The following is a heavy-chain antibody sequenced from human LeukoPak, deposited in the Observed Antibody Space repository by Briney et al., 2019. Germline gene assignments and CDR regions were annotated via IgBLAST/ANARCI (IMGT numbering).Heavy chain of an antibody. D-gene: IGHD6-19*01. Sequence: SETLSLTCTVSGGSISSHYWSWIRQPPGKGLEWIGYIYTSGSTNYNPSLKSRVTISVDTSKNQFSLKLSSVTAADTAVYYCARLRIAVAGKELQNWFDPWGQGTLVTVSS. CDR2: IYTSGST. CDR1: GGSISSHY. CDR3: ARLRIAVAGKELQNWFDP. J-gene: IGHJ5*02. V-gene: IGHV4-4*09.